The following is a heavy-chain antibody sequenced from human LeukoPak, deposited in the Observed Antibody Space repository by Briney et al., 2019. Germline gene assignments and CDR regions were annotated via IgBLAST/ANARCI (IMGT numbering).Heavy chain of an antibody. CDR1: RFTFSDYY. CDR3: ASPGGALRRYFDY. V-gene: IGHV3-11*04. D-gene: IGHD1-26*01. CDR2: ISSSGSTI. J-gene: IGHJ4*02. Sequence: GGSLRLSCAASRFTFSDYYMSWIRQAPGKGLEWVSYISSSGSTIYYADSVKGRFTISRDNAKNSLYLQMNSLRAEDTAVYYCASPGGALRRYFDYWGQGTLVTVSS.